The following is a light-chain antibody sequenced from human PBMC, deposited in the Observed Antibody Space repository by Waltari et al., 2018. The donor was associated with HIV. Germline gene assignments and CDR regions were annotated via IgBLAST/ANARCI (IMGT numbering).Light chain of an antibody. V-gene: IGKV1-33*01. CDR2: GAS. J-gene: IGKJ3*01. Sequence: DIQMTQPPSPPSVSVGDRVTITPRASQDINNYLNWYQQKPGKAPNHLIYGASNLETGVPSRFSGSGSGAEFIFTSDSLQHEDIATYYCQQYDVPFTFGPGTKVDIK. CDR3: QQYDVPFT. CDR1: QDINNY.